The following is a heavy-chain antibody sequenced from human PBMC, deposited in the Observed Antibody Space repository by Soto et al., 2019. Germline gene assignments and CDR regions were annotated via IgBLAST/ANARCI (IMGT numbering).Heavy chain of an antibody. CDR2: VFSSVSA. J-gene: IGHJ4*02. CDR1: GVSVTSYT. CDR3: TRDGMTTGDT. V-gene: IGHV4-4*07. D-gene: IGHD2-21*02. Sequence: PLYLTCIVSGVSVTSYTWSWVRQPATKGLEWIGRVFSSVSATYSPSLKSRVRISMDTPEDRISLELDSVTAADAGVYYCTRDGMTTGDTWGPGTLVTVCS.